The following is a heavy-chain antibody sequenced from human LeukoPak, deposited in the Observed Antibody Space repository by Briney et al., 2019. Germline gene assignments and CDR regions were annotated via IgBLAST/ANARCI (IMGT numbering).Heavy chain of an antibody. CDR1: GGSISSSSYY. CDR3: ARSSPNYDFGV. V-gene: IGHV4-39*01. D-gene: IGHD3-3*01. J-gene: IGHJ6*04. CDR2: IYYSGST. Sequence: NPSETLSLTCTVSGGSISSSSYYWGWIRQPPGKGLAWLGSIYYSGSTYYNPSLKSRVTISVDTSKNQFSLKLSSVTAADAAVYYCARSSPNYDFGVWGKGTTVTVSS.